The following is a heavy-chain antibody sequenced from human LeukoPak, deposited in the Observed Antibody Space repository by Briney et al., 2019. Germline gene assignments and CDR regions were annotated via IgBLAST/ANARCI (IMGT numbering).Heavy chain of an antibody. Sequence: PGGSLRLSCAASGFTFSSNWMHWVRQAPGKGLVWVSGINSDGSSTKYAELVKGRITISRDNAKNTLYLQMNSLRAEDTAVYHCARGKSCAWIDWGQGTPVTVSS. J-gene: IGHJ4*02. CDR2: INSDGSST. CDR3: ARGKSCAWID. CDR1: GFTFSSNW. D-gene: IGHD1-1*01. V-gene: IGHV3-74*03.